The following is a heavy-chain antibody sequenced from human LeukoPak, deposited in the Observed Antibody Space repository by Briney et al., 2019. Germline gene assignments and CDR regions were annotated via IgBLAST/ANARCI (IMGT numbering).Heavy chain of an antibody. CDR2: ISSNGAYI. D-gene: IGHD2-15*01. Sequence: GGSLRLSCAASGFTFSRCTINWVRQAPGKGLEWVSSISSNGAYIYYADSMEGRFTISRDNAKNSLSAQMDSLRAEDTAIYYCAREGGRGSSNLDYFDYWGQGMLVTVSS. V-gene: IGHV3-21*04. CDR3: AREGGRGSSNLDYFDY. J-gene: IGHJ4*02. CDR1: GFTFSRCT.